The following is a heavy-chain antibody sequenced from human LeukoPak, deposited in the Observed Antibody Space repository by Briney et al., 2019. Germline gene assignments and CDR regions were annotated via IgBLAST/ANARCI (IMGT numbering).Heavy chain of an antibody. V-gene: IGHV3-23*01. D-gene: IGHD5-18*01. CDR2: ISGSGGST. Sequence: QPGGSLRLSCAASGFTFSSYAMSWVRQAPGKGLEWVSAISGSGGSTYYADSVKGRFTISRDNSKNTLYLQMNSLRAEDTAVYYCAKDLRIQLWSREIRGTRFDYWGQGTLVTVSS. J-gene: IGHJ4*02. CDR1: GFTFSSYA. CDR3: AKDLRIQLWSREIRGTRFDY.